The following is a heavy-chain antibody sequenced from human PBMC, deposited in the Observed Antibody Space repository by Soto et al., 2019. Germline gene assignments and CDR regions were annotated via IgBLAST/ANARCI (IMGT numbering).Heavy chain of an antibody. D-gene: IGHD3-16*01. CDR2: ITTTSSTM. J-gene: IGHJ4*02. Sequence: PGGSLRLSCTPSGFIFSDYSMNWVRQAPGKGLEWISYITTTSSTMYYADSVKGRFTISRDNAKNSLYLQMNSLRDEDTAVYYCARDLGGPDYWGRGTSVTVSS. V-gene: IGHV3-48*02. CDR1: GFIFSDYS. CDR3: ARDLGGPDY.